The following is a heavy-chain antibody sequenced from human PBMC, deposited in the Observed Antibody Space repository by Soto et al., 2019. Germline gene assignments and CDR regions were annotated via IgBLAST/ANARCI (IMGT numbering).Heavy chain of an antibody. V-gene: IGHV4-31*03. CDR1: GGSISSGGYY. CDR2: IHYSGST. J-gene: IGHJ4*02. Sequence: PSETLSLTCTVSGGSISSGGYYWSWIRQHPGKGLECIGYIHYSGSTYYNPSLKSRVTISVDTSKNQFSLKLSSVTAADTAVYYWSSAGGVTHFDYWGQGTLGTVSS. CDR3: SSAGGVTHFDY.